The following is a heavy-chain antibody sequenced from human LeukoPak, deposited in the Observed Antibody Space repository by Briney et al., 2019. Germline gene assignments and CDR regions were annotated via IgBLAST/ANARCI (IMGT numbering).Heavy chain of an antibody. CDR3: AGDKRGSAASGLLDY. V-gene: IGHV6-1*01. D-gene: IGHD2-15*01. CDR2: TYYRSKWYN. J-gene: IGHJ4*02. Sequence: SQTLSLTCAISGDSVSNYSAAWNWIRQSPSRGLEWLGRTYYRSKWYNDYAVSVKSRITINPDTSKNQFSLQLNSVTPEDTAVYYCAGDKRGSAASGLLDYWGQGTLVTVSS. CDR1: GDSVSNYSAA.